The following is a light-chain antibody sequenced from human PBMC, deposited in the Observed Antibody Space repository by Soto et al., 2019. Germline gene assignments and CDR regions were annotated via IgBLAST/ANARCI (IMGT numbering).Light chain of an antibody. CDR1: QGINSY. J-gene: IGKJ1*01. CDR3: QKYKSAPWT. V-gene: IGKV1-27*01. Sequence: DIQMTQSPSSLSASVGDRVTITCRASQGINSYLAWYQQKPGKVPKLLIYAASTLQSGVPSRFRGSGSGTDFTLTISSLQPEDVATYYCQKYKSAPWTFGQGTKVEIK. CDR2: AAS.